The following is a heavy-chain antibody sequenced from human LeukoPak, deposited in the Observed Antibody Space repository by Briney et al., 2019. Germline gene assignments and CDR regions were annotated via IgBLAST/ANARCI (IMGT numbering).Heavy chain of an antibody. CDR1: GFTFSSYA. D-gene: IGHD2-8*01. J-gene: IGHJ4*02. V-gene: IGHV3-23*01. Sequence: GGSLRLSCAASGFTFSSYAMSWVRQAPGKGLEWVSAFSGSGGSTYYADSVKGRFTISRDNSKSTLYLQMNSLRDDASAAYFCARVYLERLTAGYFDHWGQGTQVTVSP. CDR3: ARVYLERLTAGYFDH. CDR2: FSGSGGST.